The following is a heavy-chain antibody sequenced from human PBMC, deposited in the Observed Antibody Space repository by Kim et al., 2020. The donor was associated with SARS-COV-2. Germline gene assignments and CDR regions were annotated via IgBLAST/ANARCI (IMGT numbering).Heavy chain of an antibody. CDR2: IIPIFGTA. D-gene: IGHD1-26*01. V-gene: IGHV1-69*13. J-gene: IGHJ3*02. CDR3: ARWEVTDDAFDI. CDR1: GGTFSSYA. Sequence: SVKVSCKASGGTFSSYAISWVRQAPGQGLEWMGGIIPIFGTANYAQKFQGRVTITADESTSTAYMELSSLRSEDTAVYYCARWEVTDDAFDIWGQGTMVTVSS.